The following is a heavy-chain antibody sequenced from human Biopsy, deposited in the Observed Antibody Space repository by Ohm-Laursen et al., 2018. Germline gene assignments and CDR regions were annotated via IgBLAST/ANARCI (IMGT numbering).Heavy chain of an antibody. D-gene: IGHD1-26*01. V-gene: IGHV4-4*07. CDR2: IYTSGSP. J-gene: IGHJ3*02. CDR1: GDSINNYY. Sequence: GALSLTCTVPGDSINNYYLSWIRQPAGEGLEWIGRIYTSGSPNYNLSLESRVTMSVDTSKNQFSLNLRSVTAADTAVYYCARGTGRYYVYGAFDIWGQGTVVTVSS. CDR3: ARGTGRYYVYGAFDI.